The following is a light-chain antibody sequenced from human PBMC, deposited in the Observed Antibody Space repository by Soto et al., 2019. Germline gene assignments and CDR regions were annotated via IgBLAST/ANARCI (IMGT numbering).Light chain of an antibody. J-gene: IGKJ3*01. CDR1: QDITNQ. CDR2: DSS. V-gene: IGKV1-33*01. Sequence: DIQVTQSPSSLSASVGDRVTITCQASQDITNQLNWYQHKPGKAPKLLICDSSDLETGVPSRFSGSGSGTYFTLTINSLQPEDFATYYCQNHDGVPHFGPGTRIDIK. CDR3: QNHDGVPH.